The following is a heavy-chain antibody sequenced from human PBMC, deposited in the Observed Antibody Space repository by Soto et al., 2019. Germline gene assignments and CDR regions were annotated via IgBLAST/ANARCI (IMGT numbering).Heavy chain of an antibody. CDR1: GGTFSSYA. CDR2: IIPIFGTA. Sequence: SVKVSCKASGGTFSSYAISWVRQAPGQGLEWMGGIIPIFGTANYAQKFQGRVTITADESTSTAYMELSSLRSEDTAAYYCASAPPYYSDSPRSWQAFDYWGQGTLVTVSS. J-gene: IGHJ4*02. V-gene: IGHV1-69*13. CDR3: ASAPPYYSDSPRSWQAFDY. D-gene: IGHD3-22*01.